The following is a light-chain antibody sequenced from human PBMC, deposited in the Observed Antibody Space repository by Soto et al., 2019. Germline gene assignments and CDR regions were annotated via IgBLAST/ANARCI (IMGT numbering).Light chain of an antibody. V-gene: IGKV4-1*01. CDR3: QQYYSTLLT. J-gene: IGKJ4*01. CDR1: QSVLYSSNNKNY. Sequence: DIVMTQSPDSLAVSLGERATINCKSSQSVLYSSNNKNYLAWYQQKPGQPPKLLIHWASTRESGVPDRFSGSESGTDFTLTISSLQAEDVAVYYCQQYYSTLLTFGGGTKVEIK. CDR2: WAS.